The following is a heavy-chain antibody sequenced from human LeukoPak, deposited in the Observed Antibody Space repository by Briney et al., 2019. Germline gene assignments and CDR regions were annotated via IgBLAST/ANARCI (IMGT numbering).Heavy chain of an antibody. J-gene: IGHJ4*02. V-gene: IGHV3-48*03. Sequence: GGSLRLSCAASGFTLSSYEMNRVRQAPGKGLEWVSYISSSGDTIYYADSVKGRFTISRDNAKKSLYLQMNSLRAEDTAVYYCARDYYDSSGLDYWGQGTLVTVSS. CDR1: GFTLSSYE. D-gene: IGHD3-22*01. CDR3: ARDYYDSSGLDY. CDR2: ISSSGDTI.